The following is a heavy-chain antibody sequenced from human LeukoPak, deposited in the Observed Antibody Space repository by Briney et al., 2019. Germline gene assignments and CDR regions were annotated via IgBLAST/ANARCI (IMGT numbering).Heavy chain of an antibody. V-gene: IGHV3-30-3*01. Sequence: AGCLRLSCAADGFTSSSIALRWVRQAQGKGLGWVAVTLYDGSNKVYADSVKGRFTVARDNSKNTLYLQLNSLRAEDKAVYYCARDGWAFCVSDCSYYFDYWGQGTLVTVSS. D-gene: IGHD2-21*02. CDR2: TLYDGSNK. J-gene: IGHJ4*02. CDR1: GFTSSSIA. CDR3: ARDGWAFCVSDCSYYFDY.